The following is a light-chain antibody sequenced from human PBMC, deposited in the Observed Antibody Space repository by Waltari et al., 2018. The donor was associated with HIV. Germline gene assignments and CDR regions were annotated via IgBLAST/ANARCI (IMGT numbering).Light chain of an antibody. CDR1: EGLGSW. CDR2: AAS. Sequence: DIQMTQSPSSVSASVGDRVTITCRASEGLGSWVPWYQQRPGRAPTLLIYAASTLQDGVPSRFSGSGFGTDFALTISDLRPEDFATYYCQKANSFPLTFGEGTTVEIK. V-gene: IGKV1-12*01. J-gene: IGKJ4*01. CDR3: QKANSFPLT.